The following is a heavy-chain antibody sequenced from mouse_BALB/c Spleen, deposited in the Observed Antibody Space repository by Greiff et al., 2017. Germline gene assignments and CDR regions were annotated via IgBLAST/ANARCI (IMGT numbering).Heavy chain of an antibody. CDR1: GFTFSSYA. V-gene: IGHV5-9-4*01. Sequence: EVKLVESGGGLVKPGGSLKLSCAASGFTFSSYAMSWVRQSPEKRLEWVAEISSGGSYTYYPDTVTGRFTISRDNAKNTLYLEMSSLRSEDTAMYYCARDSFDVWGAGTTVTVPS. J-gene: IGHJ1*01. CDR3: ARDSFDV. CDR2: ISSGGSYT.